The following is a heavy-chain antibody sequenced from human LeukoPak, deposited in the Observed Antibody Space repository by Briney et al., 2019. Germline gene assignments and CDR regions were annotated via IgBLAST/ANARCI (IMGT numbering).Heavy chain of an antibody. Sequence: GGSLRLSCAASGFTFSGSAMHWVRQASGKGLEWVGRIRSKANSYATAYAASVKGRFTISRDDSKNTAYLQMNSLKTEDTAVYYCARGDSSGVPDYWGQGTLVTVSS. CDR1: GFTFSGSA. V-gene: IGHV3-73*01. D-gene: IGHD3-22*01. CDR2: IRSKANSYAT. CDR3: ARGDSSGVPDY. J-gene: IGHJ4*02.